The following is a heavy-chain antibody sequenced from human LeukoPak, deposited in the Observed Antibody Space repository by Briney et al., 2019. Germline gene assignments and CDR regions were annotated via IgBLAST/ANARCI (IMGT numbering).Heavy chain of an antibody. J-gene: IGHJ6*03. CDR1: GFTFSSYE. V-gene: IGHV3-48*03. CDR2: ISSSGSTI. D-gene: IGHD3-22*01. CDR3: ASRYYYDSSGYYPYYYYYMDV. Sequence: GGSLRLSCAASGFTFSSYEMNWVRQAPGKGLEWVSYISSSGSTIYYADSVKGRFTISRDNAKNSLYLQMNSLRAEDTAVYYCASRYYYDSSGYYPYYYYYMDVWGKGTTVTVSS.